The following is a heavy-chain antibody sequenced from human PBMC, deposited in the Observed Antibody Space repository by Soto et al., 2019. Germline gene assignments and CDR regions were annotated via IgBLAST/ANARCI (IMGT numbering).Heavy chain of an antibody. D-gene: IGHD3-3*01. CDR2: IKQDGSEK. CDR1: GFTFSSYW. Sequence: GGSLRLSCAASGFTFSSYWMSWVRQAPGKGLEWVANIKQDGSEKYYVDSVKGRFTISRDNAKNSLYLQMNSLRADDTAVYYCARDSYDFWSGYGTYYYYGMDVWGQGTTVTVSS. CDR3: ARDSYDFWSGYGTYYYYGMDV. V-gene: IGHV3-7*01. J-gene: IGHJ6*02.